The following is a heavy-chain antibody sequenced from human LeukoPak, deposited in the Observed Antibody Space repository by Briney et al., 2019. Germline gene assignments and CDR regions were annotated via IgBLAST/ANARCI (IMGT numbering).Heavy chain of an antibody. J-gene: IGHJ5*01. CDR2: MYYSGST. D-gene: IGHD2-2*01. CDR1: GGSISSGDYY. V-gene: IGHV4-30-4*01. Sequence: PSEIVSLTCTVSGGSISSGDYYWSWIRQPPAKGLEWIAYMYYSGSTYYNPSLKSRVTISVDTSKNQFSLKLSSVTAADVALYFCATHAKGGYCSGNSCYGSPPGLDLWGQGTLVTVSS. CDR3: ATHAKGGYCSGNSCYGSPPGLDL.